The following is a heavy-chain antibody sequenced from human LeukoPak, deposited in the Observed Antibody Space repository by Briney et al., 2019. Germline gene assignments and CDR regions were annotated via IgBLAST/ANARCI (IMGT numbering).Heavy chain of an antibody. Sequence: GASVKVSCKTSGYTFTAYYMHWVRQAPGQGLEWMGWINANTGGTKYAQKFQGRVTMTRNTSIGTAYMELSRLTSDDTAVYYCARGRGYISGYYVDVWGKGTTVTVSS. D-gene: IGHD5-18*01. CDR1: GYTFTAYY. J-gene: IGHJ6*03. CDR2: INANTGGT. V-gene: IGHV1-2*02. CDR3: ARGRGYISGYYVDV.